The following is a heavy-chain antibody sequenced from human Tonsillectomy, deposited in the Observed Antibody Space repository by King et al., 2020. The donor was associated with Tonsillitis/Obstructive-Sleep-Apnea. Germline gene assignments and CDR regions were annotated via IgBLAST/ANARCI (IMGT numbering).Heavy chain of an antibody. Sequence: VQLPQWGAGLLKPSETLSLTCAVYGGSFSGYYWSWIRQPPGKGLEWIGEIDHSGSTNSNPSLKSRITISVDTSNNLFSLKLSSVTAADTAVYYCARASEAFDISGQGTMVTVSS. CDR3: ARASEAFDI. CDR1: GGSFSGYY. V-gene: IGHV4-34*01. CDR2: IDHSGST. J-gene: IGHJ3*02. D-gene: IGHD6-6*01.